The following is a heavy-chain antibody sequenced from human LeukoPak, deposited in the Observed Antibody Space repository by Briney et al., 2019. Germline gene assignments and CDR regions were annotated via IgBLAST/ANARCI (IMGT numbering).Heavy chain of an antibody. D-gene: IGHD4-23*01. CDR1: GGSISSYY. Sequence: SETLSLTCTVSGGSISSYYWSWIRQPPGKGLEWIGYIYYSGSTNCNPSLKNRVTISVDTSKNQFSLKLSSVTAADTAVYYCARGRWRIDYWGQGTLVTVSS. CDR2: IYYSGST. CDR3: ARGRWRIDY. J-gene: IGHJ4*02. V-gene: IGHV4-59*01.